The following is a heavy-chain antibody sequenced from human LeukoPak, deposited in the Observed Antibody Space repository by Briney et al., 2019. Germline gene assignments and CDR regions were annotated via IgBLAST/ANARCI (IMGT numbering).Heavy chain of an antibody. CDR2: IYYSGST. Sequence: SETLSLTCTVSGGSISSSSYYWGWIRQPPGKGLEWIGSIYYSGSTYYNPSLKGRVTISVDTSKNQFSLKLSSVTAADTAVYYCARDLPPIAAAGTSYWGQGTLVTVSS. J-gene: IGHJ4*02. CDR1: GGSISSSSYY. V-gene: IGHV4-39*07. CDR3: ARDLPPIAAAGTSY. D-gene: IGHD6-13*01.